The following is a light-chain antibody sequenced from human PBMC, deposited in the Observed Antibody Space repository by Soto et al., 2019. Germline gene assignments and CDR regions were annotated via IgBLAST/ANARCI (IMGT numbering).Light chain of an antibody. Sequence: NVLTQSPGTLSLSPGERATLSCMASQSVVSSYLAWYQQKPGQAPRLLIHGSSSRATGIPDRFSGSGSGTDFTLTISRLEPEDFAAYYCQQYGSSGTFGQGTKVDIK. CDR1: QSVVSSY. V-gene: IGKV3-20*01. CDR2: GSS. J-gene: IGKJ1*01. CDR3: QQYGSSGT.